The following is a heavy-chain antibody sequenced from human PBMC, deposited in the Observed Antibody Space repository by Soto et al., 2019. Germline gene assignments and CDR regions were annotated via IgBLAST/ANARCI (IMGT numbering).Heavy chain of an antibody. CDR3: ARGGAAGRGDAIDI. D-gene: IGHD3-10*01. Sequence: EVQLEESGGGAVQLGESLRVTCVASGFTFRNQWMHWVRQVPGKGLVWVSRINGDGTRASYADFVKGRFTISRDNARNLLFLQPNSLTVEDAGVYHCARGGAAGRGDAIDIWGPGTTVAVSS. CDR1: GFTFRNQW. CDR2: INGDGTRA. V-gene: IGHV3-74*01. J-gene: IGHJ6*02.